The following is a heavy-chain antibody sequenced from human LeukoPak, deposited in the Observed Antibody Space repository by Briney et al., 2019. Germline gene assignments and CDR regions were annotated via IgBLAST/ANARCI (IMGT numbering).Heavy chain of an antibody. V-gene: IGHV1-2*02. CDR2: INPNSGGT. Sequence: VASVKVSCKASGYTFTGYYMHWVRQTPGQGLEWMGWINPNSGGTNYAQKFQGRVTMTRDTSTSAAYMELSRLRSDDTAVYYCARPWKWLSPDAFDIWGQGTMVTVSS. CDR1: GYTFTGYY. D-gene: IGHD3-22*01. J-gene: IGHJ3*02. CDR3: ARPWKWLSPDAFDI.